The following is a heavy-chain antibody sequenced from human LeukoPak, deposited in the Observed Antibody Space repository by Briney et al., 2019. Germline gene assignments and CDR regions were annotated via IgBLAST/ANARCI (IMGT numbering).Heavy chain of an antibody. CDR3: ARALEFTKLEFDP. D-gene: IGHD1-1*01. J-gene: IGHJ5*02. V-gene: IGHV4-4*07. CDR1: GGSIINYY. CDR2: IHTSEST. Sequence: SETLSLTCTVSGGSIINYYWSWIRQPAGKGLEWIGRIHTSESTNYNPSLKSRLTMSVDTSKNQFSLKLSSVTAADTAVYYCARALEFTKLEFDPWGQGTLVTVSS.